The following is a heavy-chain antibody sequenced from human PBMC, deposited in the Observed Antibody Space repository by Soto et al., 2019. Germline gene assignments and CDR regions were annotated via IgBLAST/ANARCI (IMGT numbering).Heavy chain of an antibody. CDR1: GFSLSTSGVG. V-gene: IGHV2-5*02. Sequence: QITLKESGPTLVKPTQSLTLTCTFSGFSLSTSGVGVGWIRQPPGKALEWLALIYWDDDKRYSPSLKSRLTITKDTSKNQVVLTMTNMDPVDTATYYCAHPGYGDLPFGYWGQGTLVTVSS. CDR3: AHPGYGDLPFGY. D-gene: IGHD4-17*01. CDR2: IYWDDDK. J-gene: IGHJ4*02.